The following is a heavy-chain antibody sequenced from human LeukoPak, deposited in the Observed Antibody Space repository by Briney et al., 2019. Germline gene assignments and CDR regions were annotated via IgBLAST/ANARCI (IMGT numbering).Heavy chain of an antibody. D-gene: IGHD6-19*01. Sequence: GASVKVSCKASGGTFTYYAINWVRQAPGQGLEWMGRIIPILDITNYAQKFQGRVTISADKSTSTAYMELSSLRSEDTALYYCAGRDSGRTADDAFDVWGQGTKVTVSS. V-gene: IGHV1-69*04. J-gene: IGHJ3*01. CDR3: AGRDSGRTADDAFDV. CDR1: GGTFTYYA. CDR2: IIPILDIT.